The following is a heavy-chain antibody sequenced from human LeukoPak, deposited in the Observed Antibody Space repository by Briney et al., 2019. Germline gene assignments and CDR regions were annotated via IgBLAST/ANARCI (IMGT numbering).Heavy chain of an antibody. Sequence: ASVEVSCKASGYTFSGYYIHWVRQAPGQRLEWMGWINPNSGGTNYAQKFQGRVTMTRDTSISTAYMDLSRLRSDDTALYYCVRYCNSGGCYSAWGQGTLVTVSS. V-gene: IGHV1-2*02. CDR2: INPNSGGT. D-gene: IGHD2-15*01. CDR3: VRYCNSGGCYSA. J-gene: IGHJ5*02. CDR1: GYTFSGYY.